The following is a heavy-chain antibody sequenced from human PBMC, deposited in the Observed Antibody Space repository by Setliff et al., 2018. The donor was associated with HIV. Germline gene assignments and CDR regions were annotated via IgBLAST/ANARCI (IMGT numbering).Heavy chain of an antibody. V-gene: IGHV1-2*02. CDR1: GYTFSDYN. D-gene: IGHD3-9*01. CDR2: MHPNTGAT. CDR3: ARIDPTAYHYHMDV. J-gene: IGHJ6*03. Sequence: ASVKVSCKAAGYTFSDYNIYWMRQAPGQAFEWMGWMHPNTGATSYAQKFQGRVSMTRDMSISTAYMELARLRSDDSAVYYCARIDPTAYHYHMDVWGKGTTVTVSS.